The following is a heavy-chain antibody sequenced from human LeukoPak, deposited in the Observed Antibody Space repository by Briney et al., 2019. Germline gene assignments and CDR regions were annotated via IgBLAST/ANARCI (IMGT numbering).Heavy chain of an antibody. CDR3: ARGLWGPYYFDY. J-gene: IGHJ4*02. CDR1: GGSFSGYY. V-gene: IGHV4-34*01. D-gene: IGHD3-16*01. Sequence: PSETLSLTCAAYGGSFSGYYWSWIRQPPGKGLEWIGEINHSGSTNYNPSLKSRVTISVDTSKNQFSLKLSSVTAADTAVYYCARGLWGPYYFDYWGQGTLVTVSS. CDR2: INHSGST.